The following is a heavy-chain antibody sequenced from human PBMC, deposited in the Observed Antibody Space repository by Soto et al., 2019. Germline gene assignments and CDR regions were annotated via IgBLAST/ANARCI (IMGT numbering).Heavy chain of an antibody. D-gene: IGHD3-16*02. CDR1: GFTFSSHT. CDR3: ARDRLRLGELSLLGYFDN. J-gene: IGHJ4*02. V-gene: IGHV3-30*04. CDR2: ISYDGSNK. Sequence: QVQLEESGGGVVQPGRSLRLSCAASGFTFSSHTIHWVHQAPGKGLEWVASISYDGSNKYYADSVKGRFTISRDNSKNTLSVQMDSLRAEDTAVYYCARDRLRLGELSLLGYFDNWGQGTLVTVSS.